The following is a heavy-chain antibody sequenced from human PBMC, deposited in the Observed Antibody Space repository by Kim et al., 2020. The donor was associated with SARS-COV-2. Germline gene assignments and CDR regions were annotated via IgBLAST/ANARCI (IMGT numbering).Heavy chain of an antibody. CDR1: GFTFSSYG. Sequence: GGSLRLSCAASGFTFSSYGMRWVRQAPGKGLEWVSVISYDGSNKYYADSVKGRFTISRDNSKNTLYLQMNSLRAEDTAVYYCAKESGSGSYYAWTYYYYGMDVWGQGTTFTVSS. V-gene: IGHV3-30*18. J-gene: IGHJ6*02. CDR3: AKESGSGSYYAWTYYYYGMDV. D-gene: IGHD3-10*01. CDR2: ISYDGSNK.